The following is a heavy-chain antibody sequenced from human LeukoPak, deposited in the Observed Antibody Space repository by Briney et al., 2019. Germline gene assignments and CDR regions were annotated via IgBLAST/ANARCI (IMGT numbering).Heavy chain of an antibody. CDR1: GGSVSPYY. CDR3: ARLDSGNHGNIPH. V-gene: IGHV4-59*08. Sequence: SETLSLTCTVSGGSVSPYYWTWIRQPPGKGLEWIGYIYYSGTTRYNPSLKSRVTISVDTSKNQFPLRLSFVTAADTAVYYCARLDSGNHGNIPHWGQGTLVTVSS. CDR2: IYYSGTT. D-gene: IGHD1-26*01. J-gene: IGHJ1*01.